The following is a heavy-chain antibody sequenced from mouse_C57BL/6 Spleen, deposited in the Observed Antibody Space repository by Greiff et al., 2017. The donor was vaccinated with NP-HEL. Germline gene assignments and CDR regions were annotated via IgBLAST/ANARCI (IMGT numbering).Heavy chain of an antibody. Sequence: EVKLEESGGGLVQPGGSMKLSCAASGFTFSDAWMDWVRQSPEKGLEWVAEIRNKANNHATYYAESVKGRFTISRDDSKSSVYLQMNSLRAEDTGIYYCTRSITTVFYWYFDVWGTGTTVTVSS. CDR2: IRNKANNHAT. CDR3: TRSITTVFYWYFDV. CDR1: GFTFSDAW. V-gene: IGHV6-6*01. D-gene: IGHD1-1*01. J-gene: IGHJ1*03.